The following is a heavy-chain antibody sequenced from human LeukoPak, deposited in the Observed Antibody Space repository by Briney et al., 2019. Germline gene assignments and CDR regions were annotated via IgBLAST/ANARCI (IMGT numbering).Heavy chain of an antibody. J-gene: IGHJ4*02. V-gene: IGHV4-59*01. D-gene: IGHD3-9*01. CDR1: GGSISSYY. CDR3: ARDGGKGWLWFDY. Sequence: PGTLSLTCTVSGGSISSYYWSWIRQPPGKGLEWIGYIYYSGSTNSNPSLKRRVTISVDTSKSQFTLRLSSVTAADTAVYYCARDGGKGWLWFDYWGQGTLVTVSA. CDR2: IYYSGST.